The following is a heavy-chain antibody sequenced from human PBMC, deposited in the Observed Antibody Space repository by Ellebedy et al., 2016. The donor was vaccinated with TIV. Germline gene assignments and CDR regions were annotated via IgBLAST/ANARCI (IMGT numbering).Heavy chain of an antibody. J-gene: IGHJ4*02. Sequence: GGSLRLSCAASGFTFSRYGMNWVRQAPGKGLEWVSSISSSSSYKYYADSVKGRFTISRDNVKNSLYLQMDSLRPEDTALYYCAREGLRYFDKWGQGTLVTVSS. V-gene: IGHV3-21*01. CDR2: ISSSSSYK. CDR3: AREGLRYFDK. CDR1: GFTFSRYG.